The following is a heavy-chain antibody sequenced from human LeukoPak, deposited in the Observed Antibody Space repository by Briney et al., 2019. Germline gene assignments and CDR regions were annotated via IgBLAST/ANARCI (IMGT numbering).Heavy chain of an antibody. Sequence: GESLRLSCAASGFPFSTYWMSWVRQAPGKGLEWVANINQDGTEKYYVDSVKGRFTISRDYAKNSLYLQMNSLRAEDTAIYYCAKNGDRGAYCTGGTCYPYFYYYMDVWGKGTTVTVSS. D-gene: IGHD2-15*01. CDR1: GFPFSTYW. V-gene: IGHV3-7*03. CDR2: INQDGTEK. CDR3: AKNGDRGAYCTGGTCYPYFYYYMDV. J-gene: IGHJ6*03.